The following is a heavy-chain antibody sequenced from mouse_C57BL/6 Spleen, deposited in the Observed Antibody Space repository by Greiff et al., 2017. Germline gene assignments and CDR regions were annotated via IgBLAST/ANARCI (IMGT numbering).Heavy chain of an antibody. CDR2: IHPNSGST. J-gene: IGHJ2*01. CDR3: ARSKWESDYFDY. D-gene: IGHD1-3*01. Sequence: QVQLQQSGAELVKPGASVKLSCKASGFTFTSYCMHWVQQRAGQGLQWIGTIHPNSGSTYYPEKFKGKATLTVDKSSSTAYLQLSSLTSEDSEGYCWARSKWESDYFDYWGTGTTLTVSS. CDR1: GFTFTSYC. V-gene: IGHV1-64*01.